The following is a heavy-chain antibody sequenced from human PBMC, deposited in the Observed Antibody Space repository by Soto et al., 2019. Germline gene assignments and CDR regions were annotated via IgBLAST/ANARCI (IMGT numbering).Heavy chain of an antibody. Sequence: ASVKVSCKASGYTFTSYDINWVRQATGQGLEWMGWMNPNSGNTGYAQKFQGRVTMTRNTSISTAYMELSSLRSEDTAVYYCARNGARIPSGSGRRNTFFVRPDYWGQGTLVTVSS. CDR3: ARNGARIPSGSGRRNTFFVRPDY. D-gene: IGHD5-12*01. CDR1: GYTFTSYD. CDR2: MNPNSGNT. J-gene: IGHJ4*02. V-gene: IGHV1-8*01.